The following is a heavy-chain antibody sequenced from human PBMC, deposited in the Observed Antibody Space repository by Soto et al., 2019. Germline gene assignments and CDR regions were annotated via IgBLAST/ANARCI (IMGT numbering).Heavy chain of an antibody. Sequence: QVQLQQWGAGLLKPSETLSLTCAVYGGSFSGYYWSWIRQPPGKGLEWIGEINHSGSTNYNPSLKSRVTISVDTSKNQFSLKLSSVTAADTAVYYCARGGPLRFLEWLPRNRFDPWGQGTLVTVSS. D-gene: IGHD3-3*01. CDR1: GGSFSGYY. J-gene: IGHJ5*02. CDR2: INHSGST. CDR3: ARGGPLRFLEWLPRNRFDP. V-gene: IGHV4-34*01.